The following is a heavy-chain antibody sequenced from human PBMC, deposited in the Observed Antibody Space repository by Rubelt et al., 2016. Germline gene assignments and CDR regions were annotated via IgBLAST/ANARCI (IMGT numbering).Heavy chain of an antibody. CDR1: GFTFSDYY. V-gene: IGHV3-66*01. CDR2: IYSGGST. Sequence: EVQLVESGGGLVKPGGSLRLSCAASGFTFSDYYMSWIRQAPGKGLEWVSVIYSGGSTYYADSVKGRFTISRDNSKNTLELKMNSLRAEDTAGYYCARVRFGDTAMGFDYWGQGTLVTVSS. D-gene: IGHD5-18*01. J-gene: IGHJ4*02. CDR3: ARVRFGDTAMGFDY.